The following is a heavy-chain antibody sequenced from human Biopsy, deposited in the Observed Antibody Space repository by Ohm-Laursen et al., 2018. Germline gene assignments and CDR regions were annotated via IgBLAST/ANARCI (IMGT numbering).Heavy chain of an antibody. CDR2: NIPILGTG. CDR1: ECTFSNYG. CDR3: ATKLTGYFHH. J-gene: IGHJ1*01. D-gene: IGHD3-9*01. V-gene: IGHV1-69*06. Sequence: SSVKVSCKAPECTFSNYGVNWVRQAPGQGLEWLGGNIPILGTGNYAQKFQDRVTVAADTSTSTATMELRSLRSDDTAVYYCATKLTGYFHHWGQGTLVIVSS.